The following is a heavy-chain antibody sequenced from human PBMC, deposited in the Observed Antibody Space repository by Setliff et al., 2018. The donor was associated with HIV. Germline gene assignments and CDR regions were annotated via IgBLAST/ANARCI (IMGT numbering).Heavy chain of an antibody. CDR1: GYTFPDYY. Sequence: ASVKVSCKTSGYTFPDYYLHWVRQAPGQGLEWMGRISPNSGGTNYAQKFQGRVTMTRDTSINTVYMELSSLRSDDTAAYYCARDHPYFCSSTSCSFLDYWGQGTLVTVS. J-gene: IGHJ4*02. D-gene: IGHD2-2*01. V-gene: IGHV1-2*06. CDR2: ISPNSGGT. CDR3: ARDHPYFCSSTSCSFLDY.